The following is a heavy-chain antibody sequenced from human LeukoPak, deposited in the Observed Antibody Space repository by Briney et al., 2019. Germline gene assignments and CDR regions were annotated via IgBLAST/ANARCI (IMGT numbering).Heavy chain of an antibody. CDR2: ISYDGSNK. Sequence: GGSLRLSCAASGFTFSSYGMHWVRQAPGKGLEWVAVISYDGSNKYYADSVKGRFTISRDNSKNTLYLQMNSLGAEDTAVYYCAKDQSSITMVRGKSVDYWGQGTLVTVSS. V-gene: IGHV3-30*18. CDR3: AKDQSSITMVRGKSVDY. J-gene: IGHJ4*02. D-gene: IGHD3-10*01. CDR1: GFTFSSYG.